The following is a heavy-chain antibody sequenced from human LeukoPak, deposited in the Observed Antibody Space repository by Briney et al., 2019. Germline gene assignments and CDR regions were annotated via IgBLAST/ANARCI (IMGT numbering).Heavy chain of an antibody. Sequence: GGSLRLSCAASGFTFSSYAMHWVRQAPGKGLEYVSAISSNGGSTYYANSVKGRFTISRDNSKNTLYLQMGSLRAEDMAVYYCARDRGKQQLVYDAFDIWGQGTMVTVSS. CDR3: ARDRGKQQLVYDAFDI. J-gene: IGHJ3*02. V-gene: IGHV3-64*01. CDR1: GFTFSSYA. CDR2: ISSNGGST. D-gene: IGHD6-13*01.